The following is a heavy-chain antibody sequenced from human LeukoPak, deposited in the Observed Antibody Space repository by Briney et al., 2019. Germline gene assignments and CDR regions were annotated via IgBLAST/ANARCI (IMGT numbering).Heavy chain of an antibody. Sequence: EVSVKVSCKASGYTFTGYYMHWVRQAPGQGLEWMGWINPNSGGTNYAQKFQGRVTMTRDTSISTAYMELSRLRSDDTAVYYCARDFTYYDFWSGEGAFDIWGQGTMVTVSS. CDR3: ARDFTYYDFWSGEGAFDI. D-gene: IGHD3-3*01. J-gene: IGHJ3*02. CDR1: GYTFTGYY. V-gene: IGHV1-2*02. CDR2: INPNSGGT.